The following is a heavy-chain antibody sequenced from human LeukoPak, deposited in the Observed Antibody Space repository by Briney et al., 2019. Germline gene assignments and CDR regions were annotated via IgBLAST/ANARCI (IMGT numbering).Heavy chain of an antibody. V-gene: IGHV3-7*01. J-gene: IGHJ6*03. CDR3: ARDNGNGYDFWSGSLDYYYYYYMDV. D-gene: IGHD3-3*01. CDR1: GFTFSSYW. CDR2: IKQDGSEK. Sequence: GGSLRLSCAASGFTFSSYWMSWVRQAPGKGLEWVANIKQDGSEKYYVDSVKGRFTISRDNAKNSLYLQMNSLRAEDTAVYYCARDNGNGYDFWSGSLDYYYYYYMDVWGKGTTVTVSS.